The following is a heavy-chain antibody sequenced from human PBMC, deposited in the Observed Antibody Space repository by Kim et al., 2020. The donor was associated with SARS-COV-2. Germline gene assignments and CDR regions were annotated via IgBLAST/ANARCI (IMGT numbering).Heavy chain of an antibody. CDR1: GFTFSSYS. V-gene: IGHV3-21*01. D-gene: IGHD6-6*01. CDR2: ISSSSSYI. Sequence: GGSLRLSCAASGFTFSSYSMNWVRQAPGKGLEWVSSISSSSSYIYYADSVKGRFTISRDNAKNSLYLQMNSLRAEDTAVYYCARDRPRSIAAPHGGMDVWGQGTTVTVSS. CDR3: ARDRPRSIAAPHGGMDV. J-gene: IGHJ6*02.